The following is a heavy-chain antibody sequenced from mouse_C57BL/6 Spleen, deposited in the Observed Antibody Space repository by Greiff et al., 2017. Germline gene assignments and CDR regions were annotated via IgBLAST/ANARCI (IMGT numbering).Heavy chain of an antibody. J-gene: IGHJ2*01. V-gene: IGHV1-62-2*01. Sequence: QVQLQQSGAELVKPGASVKLSCKASGYTFTEYTIHWVTQRSGPGLEWIGWFYPGSGSIKYTAQFTAKATLTADKSSSTVYMELRRLTSEDSAVYFWARHPKLLITTVVAPDFDYWGQGTTLTVSS. CDR3: ARHPKLLITTVVAPDFDY. CDR1: GYTFTEYT. D-gene: IGHD1-1*01. CDR2: FYPGSGSI.